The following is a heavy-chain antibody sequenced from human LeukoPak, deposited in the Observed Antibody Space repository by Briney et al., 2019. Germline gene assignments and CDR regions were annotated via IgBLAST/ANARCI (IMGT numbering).Heavy chain of an antibody. Sequence: GGSLRLSCAVSRFPFSTYAMSWVRQAPGQGLQWVSAISANGADEYYTDSVRGRFTISRDNSKNTLFLQMTSLDVEDTAVYYCANYRKPQGLDYWGQGTLVTVSS. D-gene: IGHD1-14*01. V-gene: IGHV3-23*01. J-gene: IGHJ4*02. CDR1: RFPFSTYA. CDR3: ANYRKPQGLDY. CDR2: ISANGADE.